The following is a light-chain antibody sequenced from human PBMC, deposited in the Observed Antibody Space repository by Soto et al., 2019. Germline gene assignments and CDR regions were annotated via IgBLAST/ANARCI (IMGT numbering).Light chain of an antibody. CDR2: DAS. CDR1: QTISHW. CDR3: QQYNTYWT. V-gene: IGKV1-5*01. J-gene: IGKJ1*01. Sequence: DIHLTQSPSTLSASVGDRVTITCRASQTISHWLAWYQQKPGKAPKLLIFDASNLENGVPSRFSGSGSGTDFTLTITGLQPDDFATYYCQQYNTYWTVGQGTKVEI.